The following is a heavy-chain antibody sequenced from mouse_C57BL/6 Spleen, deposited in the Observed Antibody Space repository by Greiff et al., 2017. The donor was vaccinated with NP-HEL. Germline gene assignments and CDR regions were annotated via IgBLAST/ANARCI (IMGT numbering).Heavy chain of an antibody. Sequence: QVQLQQSGPGLVQPSQCLSITCTASGFSLTGYGVHWVRQSPGKGLEWLGLIWRGGSTDYNAAFMSRLSITKDNSKSQVFFKMNSLQADDTAIYYGVRDGSDYIEFAYWGQGTPVTVSA. V-gene: IGHV2-5*01. CDR2: IWRGGST. D-gene: IGHD3-2*02. CDR1: GFSLTGYG. J-gene: IGHJ3*01. CDR3: VRDGSDYIEFAY.